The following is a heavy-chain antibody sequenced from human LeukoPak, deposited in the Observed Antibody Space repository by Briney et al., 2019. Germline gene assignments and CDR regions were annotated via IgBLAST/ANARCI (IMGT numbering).Heavy chain of an antibody. Sequence: SETLSLTCTVSGGSISSGSYYWSWIRQPAERGLEWIGRIYTSGGTNYNPSLKSRVTISVDTSKNQFSLKLSSVTAADTAVYYCARNNYGDYEGGLYYYYMDVWGKGTTVTVSS. D-gene: IGHD4-17*01. CDR1: GGSISSGSYY. V-gene: IGHV4-61*02. CDR3: ARNNYGDYEGGLYYYYMDV. CDR2: IYTSGGT. J-gene: IGHJ6*03.